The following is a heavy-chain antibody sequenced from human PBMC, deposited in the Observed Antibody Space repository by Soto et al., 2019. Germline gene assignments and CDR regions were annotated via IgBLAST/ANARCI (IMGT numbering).Heavy chain of an antibody. CDR1: GFTFDDYA. D-gene: IGHD3-10*01. CDR2: ISWNSGSR. J-gene: IGHJ4*01. CDR3: TKARGLTGAKFDS. Sequence: EVQLVESGGGLVQPGRSLRLSCAASGFTFDDYAMHWVRQAPGKGLEWVSGISWNSGSRGYADSVLGRFTISRDNAKNSLSLQMNSLRPEDTALYYCTKARGLTGAKFDSWGQGTLVTVSS. V-gene: IGHV3-9*01.